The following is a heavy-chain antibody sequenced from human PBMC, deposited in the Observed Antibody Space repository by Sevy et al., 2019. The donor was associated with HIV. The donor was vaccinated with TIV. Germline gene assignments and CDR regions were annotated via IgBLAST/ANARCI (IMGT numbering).Heavy chain of an antibody. CDR3: ARGSSVSRITMIVVVMDLDAFDI. CDR1: GYTFTGYY. D-gene: IGHD3-22*01. V-gene: IGHV1-2*04. CDR2: INPNSGGT. Sequence: ASVKVSCKASGYTFTGYYMHWVRQAPGKGLEWMGWINPNSGGTNYAQKFQGWVTMTRDTSISTAYMELSRLRSDDTAVYYCARGSSVSRITMIVVVMDLDAFDIWGQGTMVTVSS. J-gene: IGHJ3*02.